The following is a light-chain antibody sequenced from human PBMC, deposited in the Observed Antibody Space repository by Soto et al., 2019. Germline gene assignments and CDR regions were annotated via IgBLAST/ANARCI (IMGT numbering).Light chain of an antibody. Sequence: QSALTQPPSASGSPGQSVTISCTGTSSDVGAYNFVSWYQQHPGKAPKLIIYEVTERPSGVPDRFSGSKSGNTASLTVSGLQDDDEDDYCCSSYAGSDNFCVFGTGTKVTVL. CDR3: SSYAGSDNFCV. V-gene: IGLV2-8*01. J-gene: IGLJ1*01. CDR1: SSDVGAYNF. CDR2: EVT.